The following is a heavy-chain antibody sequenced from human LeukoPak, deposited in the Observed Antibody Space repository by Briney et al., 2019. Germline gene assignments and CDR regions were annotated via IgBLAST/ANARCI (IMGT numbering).Heavy chain of an antibody. CDR1: GYTFTGYY. Sequence: ASVKVSCKASGYTFTGYYMHWVRQAPGQGLEWMGWINPNSGGTNYAQKFQGRVTMTRDTSISTAYMELSRLRSDDTAVYYCARGRRTTMVRGVIPWFDPWGQGTLVTVSS. D-gene: IGHD3-10*01. V-gene: IGHV1-2*02. CDR3: ARGRRTTMVRGVIPWFDP. J-gene: IGHJ5*02. CDR2: INPNSGGT.